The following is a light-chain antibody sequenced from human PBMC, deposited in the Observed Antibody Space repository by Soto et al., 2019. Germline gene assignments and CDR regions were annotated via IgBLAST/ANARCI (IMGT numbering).Light chain of an antibody. Sequence: PGERATLSCRASQSVTSSFLAWYQQKPGQAPRLLIYGASSRATGIPDRFSGSGSGTDFTLTISRLEPEDFAVYYCQQYDSSPWTFGRGTKVEIK. CDR3: QQYDSSPWT. CDR1: QSVTSSF. J-gene: IGKJ1*01. V-gene: IGKV3-20*01. CDR2: GAS.